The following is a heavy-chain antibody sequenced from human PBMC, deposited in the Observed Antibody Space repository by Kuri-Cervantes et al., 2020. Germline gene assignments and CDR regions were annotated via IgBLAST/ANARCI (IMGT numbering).Heavy chain of an antibody. CDR2: ISDSETTR. CDR3: AKDVAGLVDY. CDR1: GLSFSSSE. V-gene: IGHV3-48*03. Sequence: GSLKTSCAASGLSFSSSEFNWVRQAPGKGLEWVGYISDSETTRYYADSVLGRFTISRDNAKKLVTLQMNGLRGEDTAVYYCAKDVAGLVDYWGQGTLVTVSS. D-gene: IGHD6-19*01. J-gene: IGHJ4*02.